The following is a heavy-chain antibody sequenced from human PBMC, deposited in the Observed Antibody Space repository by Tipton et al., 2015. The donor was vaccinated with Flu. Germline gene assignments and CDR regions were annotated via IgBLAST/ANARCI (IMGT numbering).Heavy chain of an antibody. CDR2: IYHSGNT. D-gene: IGHD3-16*01. V-gene: IGHV4-59*01. CDR3: ARDKGEWFDP. J-gene: IGHJ5*02. CDR1: GDSISSDFY. Sequence: TLSLTCAVSGDSISSDFYWAWIRQFPGKGLEWIGYIYHSGNTNYNPSLKSRVIISVDTSKNQFSLKLSSVTAADTAVYYCARDKGEWFDPWGQGTLVTVSS.